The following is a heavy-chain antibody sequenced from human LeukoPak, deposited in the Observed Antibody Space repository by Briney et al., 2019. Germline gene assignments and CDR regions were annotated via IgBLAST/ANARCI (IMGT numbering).Heavy chain of an antibody. D-gene: IGHD3-22*01. CDR2: ISGSGGRT. Sequence: GGSLRLSCAASGFTFSRYAMSWVRQAPGEGLEWVSAISGSGGRTYYADSVKGRFTFSRDNSKNTLYLQMNSLRAEDTAVYYCAKEATDSSGYYFDYWGQGTLVTVSS. CDR1: GFTFSRYA. J-gene: IGHJ4*02. CDR3: AKEATDSSGYYFDY. V-gene: IGHV3-23*01.